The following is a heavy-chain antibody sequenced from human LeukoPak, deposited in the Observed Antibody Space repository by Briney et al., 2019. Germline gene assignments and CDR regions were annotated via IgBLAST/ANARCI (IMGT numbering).Heavy chain of an antibody. CDR3: ARVTWDFKYSSGWGPHYYYMDV. CDR2: IYHSGST. J-gene: IGHJ6*03. D-gene: IGHD6-19*01. CDR1: GYSISSGYY. V-gene: IGHV4-38-2*01. Sequence: NPSETLSLTCAVSGYSISSGYYWGWIRQPPGKGLEWIGSIYHSGSTYYNPSLKSRVTISVDTSKNQFSLKLSSVTAADTAVYYCARVTWDFKYSSGWGPHYYYMDVWGKGTTVTVSS.